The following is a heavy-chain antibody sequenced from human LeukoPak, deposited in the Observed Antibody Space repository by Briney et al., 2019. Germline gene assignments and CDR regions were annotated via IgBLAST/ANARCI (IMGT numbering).Heavy chain of an antibody. V-gene: IGHV3-21*01. CDR1: GFTFSSYS. J-gene: IGHJ3*02. D-gene: IGHD3-10*01. CDR3: AREALDGENAFDI. Sequence: GGSLRLSCAASGFTFSSYSMTWVRQAPGKGLEWVSSISSSSSYIYYADSVKGRFTISRDNAKNSLYLQMNSLRAEDTAVYYCAREALDGENAFDIWGQGTMVTVSS. CDR2: ISSSSSYI.